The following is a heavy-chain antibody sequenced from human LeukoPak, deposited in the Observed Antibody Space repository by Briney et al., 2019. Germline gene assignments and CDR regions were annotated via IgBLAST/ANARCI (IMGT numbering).Heavy chain of an antibody. J-gene: IGHJ4*02. D-gene: IGHD3-22*01. Sequence: GASVKVSCKASGYTFTSYYMHWVRQAPGQGLEWMGIINPSGGSTSYAQKFQGRVTVTRDTSTSTVYMELSSLRSEDTAVYYCARSVYYDSSGYDSITYFDYWGQGTLVTVSS. CDR2: INPSGGST. CDR1: GYTFTSYY. V-gene: IGHV1-46*01. CDR3: ARSVYYDSSGYDSITYFDY.